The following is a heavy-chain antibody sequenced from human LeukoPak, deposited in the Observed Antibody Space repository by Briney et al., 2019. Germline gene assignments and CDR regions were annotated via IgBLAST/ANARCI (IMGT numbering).Heavy chain of an antibody. J-gene: IGHJ4*02. CDR1: GYTFTGYY. CDR3: ARTYGSGSYPFDY. D-gene: IGHD3-10*01. V-gene: IGHV1-2*02. CDR2: INPNSGGT. Sequence: ASVKVSCKASGYTFTGYYMHRVRQAPGQGLEWMGWINPNSGGTNYAQKFQGRVTMTRDTSISTAYMELSRLRSDDTAVYYCARTYGSGSYPFDYWGQGTLVTVSS.